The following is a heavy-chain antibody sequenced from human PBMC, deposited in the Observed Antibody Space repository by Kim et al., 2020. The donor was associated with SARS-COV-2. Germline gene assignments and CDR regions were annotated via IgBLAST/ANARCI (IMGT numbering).Heavy chain of an antibody. Sequence: GESLKISCKGSGYSFTSYWISWVRQMPGKGLEWMGRIDPSDSYTNYSPSFQGHVTISADKSISTAYLQWSSLKASDTAMYYCAMYYDSSGYYHDAFDIWGQGTMVTVSS. CDR1: GYSFTSYW. CDR3: AMYYDSSGYYHDAFDI. V-gene: IGHV5-10-1*01. D-gene: IGHD3-22*01. CDR2: IDPSDSYT. J-gene: IGHJ3*02.